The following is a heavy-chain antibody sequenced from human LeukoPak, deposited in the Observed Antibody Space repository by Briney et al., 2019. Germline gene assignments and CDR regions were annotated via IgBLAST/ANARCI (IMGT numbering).Heavy chain of an antibody. D-gene: IGHD3-10*02. CDR3: AELGITMIGGV. CDR2: ISGSDGST. V-gene: IGHV3-23*01. J-gene: IGHJ6*04. Sequence: GGSLRLSCAVSGFTFNTYGMTWVRQAPGKGLEWVSGISGSDGSTYHADSVKGRFTISRDNSKNTLYLQMNSLRGEDTAVYYCAELGITMIGGVWGKGTTVTISS. CDR1: GFTFNTYG.